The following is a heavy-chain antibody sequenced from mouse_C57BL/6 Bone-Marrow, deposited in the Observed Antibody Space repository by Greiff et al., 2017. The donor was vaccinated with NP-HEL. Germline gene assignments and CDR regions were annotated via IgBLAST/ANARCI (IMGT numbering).Heavy chain of an antibody. Sequence: EVQLQQSGGGLVQPGGSLKLSCAASGFTFSDYYMYWVRQTPEKRLEWVAYISNGGGSTYYPDTVKGRFTISRDNAKNTLYLQMSRLKSEDTAMYYCARHSYYYGSSYFDYWGQGTTLTVSS. V-gene: IGHV5-12*01. CDR2: ISNGGGST. CDR1: GFTFSDYY. D-gene: IGHD1-1*01. J-gene: IGHJ2*01. CDR3: ARHSYYYGSSYFDY.